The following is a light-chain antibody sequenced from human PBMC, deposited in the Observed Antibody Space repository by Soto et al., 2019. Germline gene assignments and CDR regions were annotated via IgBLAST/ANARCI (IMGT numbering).Light chain of an antibody. CDR1: QGISSW. J-gene: IGKJ3*01. CDR2: AAS. Sequence: DIQMTQSPSSVSASVGDRVTITCRASQGISSWLAWYQQKPGKAPRLLIYAASSLQSGVPSRFSGSGSVTHFTLPSSSLQPADVSTYYCHQANSFPFTFGPGTKVDIK. CDR3: HQANSFPFT. V-gene: IGKV1-12*01.